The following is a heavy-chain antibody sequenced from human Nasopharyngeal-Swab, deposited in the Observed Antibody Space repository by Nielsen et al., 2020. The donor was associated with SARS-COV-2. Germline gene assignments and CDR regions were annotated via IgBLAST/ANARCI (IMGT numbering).Heavy chain of an antibody. CDR2: IYTSGST. Sequence: SETLSLTCTVSGGSISSGSYYWSWIRQPAGKGLEWIGRIYTSGSTNYNPSLKSRVTISVDTSKNQFSLKLSSVTAADTAVYYCARERSDGSYYEDYWGQGTLVTVSS. D-gene: IGHD1-26*01. CDR1: GGSISSGSYY. V-gene: IGHV4-61*02. CDR3: ARERSDGSYYEDY. J-gene: IGHJ4*02.